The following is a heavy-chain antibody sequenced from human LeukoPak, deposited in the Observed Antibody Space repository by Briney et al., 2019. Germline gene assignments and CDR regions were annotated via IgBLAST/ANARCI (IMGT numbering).Heavy chain of an antibody. CDR2: IYYSGST. CDR3: ARQYCSGGSCYSDYFDC. J-gene: IGHJ4*02. CDR1: GGSISSYY. V-gene: IGHV4-59*01. D-gene: IGHD2-15*01. Sequence: SETLSLTCTVSGGSISSYYWSWIRQPPGKGLGWIGYIYYSGSTNYNPSLNSRVTISVDTSKNQFSLKLSSVTAADTAVYYCARQYCSGGSCYSDYFDCWGQGTLVTVSS.